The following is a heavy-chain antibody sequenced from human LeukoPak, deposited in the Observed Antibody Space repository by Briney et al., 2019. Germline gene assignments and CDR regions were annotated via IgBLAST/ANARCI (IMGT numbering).Heavy chain of an antibody. J-gene: IGHJ5*02. V-gene: IGHV1-69*13. D-gene: IGHD6-19*01. CDR2: IIPIFGTA. CDR3: ARDWGLAVAGTDWFDP. Sequence: SVKVSCKASGYTFTSYAISWVRQAPGQGLEWVGGIIPIFGTANYAQKFQGRVTITADESTSTAYMELSSLRSEDTAVYYCARDWGLAVAGTDWFDPWGQGTLVTVSS. CDR1: GYTFTSYA.